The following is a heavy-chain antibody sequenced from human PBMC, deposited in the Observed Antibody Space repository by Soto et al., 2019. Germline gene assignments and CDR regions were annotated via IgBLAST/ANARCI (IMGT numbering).Heavy chain of an antibody. Sequence: PGGSLRLSCAASGFTFSSYWMSWVRHAPGKGLEWVANIKQDGSEKYYVDSVKGRFTISRDNAKNSLYLQMNSLRAEDTAVYYCARSTTPDDYYGMDVWGQGTTVTVSS. CDR3: ARSTTPDDYYGMDV. CDR2: IKQDGSEK. V-gene: IGHV3-7*01. D-gene: IGHD4-4*01. CDR1: GFTFSSYW. J-gene: IGHJ6*02.